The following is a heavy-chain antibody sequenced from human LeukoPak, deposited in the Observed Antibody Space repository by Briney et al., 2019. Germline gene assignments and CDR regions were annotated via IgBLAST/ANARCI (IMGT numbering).Heavy chain of an antibody. CDR1: GGSITSYY. CDR3: ARHHVHQGDGYNYVDY. CDR2: IYYSGST. D-gene: IGHD5-24*01. J-gene: IGHJ4*02. V-gene: IGHV4-59*08. Sequence: SETLSLTCTVSGGSITSYYWTSIRQPPGRGLEWIGYIYYSGSTNYNPSLKSRVTISVDTSTYQFSLNLSSVTAADTAVYYCARHHVHQGDGYNYVDYWGQGTLVTVSS.